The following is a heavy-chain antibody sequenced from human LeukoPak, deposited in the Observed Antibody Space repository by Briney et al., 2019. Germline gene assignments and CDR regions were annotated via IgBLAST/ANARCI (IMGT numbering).Heavy chain of an antibody. CDR2: IYTSGST. Sequence: PSETLSLTCTVSGGSISSYYWSWIRQPAGKGLEWIGRIYTSGSTNYNPSLKSRVTMSVDTSKNQFSLKLSSVTAADTAVYYCARSPITMISQSGLPRGIDAFDIWGQGTMVTVSS. V-gene: IGHV4-4*07. J-gene: IGHJ3*02. D-gene: IGHD3-22*01. CDR1: GGSISSYY. CDR3: ARSPITMISQSGLPRGIDAFDI.